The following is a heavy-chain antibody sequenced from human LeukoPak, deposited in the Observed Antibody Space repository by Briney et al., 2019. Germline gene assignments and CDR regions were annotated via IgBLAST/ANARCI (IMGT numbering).Heavy chain of an antibody. CDR1: GGSISSSSYY. CDR3: ARDRAKWLDY. Sequence: PSETLSLTCTVSGGSISSSSYYWGWIRQPPGKGLEWIGSIYYSGSTYYNPSLESRVTISVDTSKNQFSLKLSSVAAADTAVYYCARDRAKWLDYWGRGTLVTVSS. CDR2: IYYSGST. J-gene: IGHJ4*02. V-gene: IGHV4-39*02. D-gene: IGHD5-12*01.